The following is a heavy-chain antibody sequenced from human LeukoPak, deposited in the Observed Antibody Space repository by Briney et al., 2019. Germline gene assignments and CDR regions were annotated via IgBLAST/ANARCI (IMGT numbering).Heavy chain of an antibody. CDR1: GFAFSFYA. J-gene: IGHJ4*02. CDR3: TTWSSQFDY. V-gene: IGHV3-15*01. D-gene: IGHD6-6*01. CDR2: IQSKTDGGTT. Sequence: GGSLRLSCEASGFAFSFYAMSWLRQPPGKGLECVGFIQSKTDGGTTDSATPVKSRFTVSRDDSKNTLYLQMNSLKTEDTAVYYCTTWSSQFDYWGQGTLVTVSS.